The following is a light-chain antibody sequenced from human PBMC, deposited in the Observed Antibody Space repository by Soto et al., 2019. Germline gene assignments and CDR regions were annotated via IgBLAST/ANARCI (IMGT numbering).Light chain of an antibody. V-gene: IGLV2-8*01. Sequence: QSALTQPPSASGSPGQSVTISCTGTSSDVGGYNYVSWYQQHTGKAPKLMIYEVTKRPSGVPDRFSGSQSGNTASLTVSGLQAEDEADYYCSSHAGSVVFGGGTTHNVL. J-gene: IGLJ2*01. CDR2: EVT. CDR1: SSDVGGYNY. CDR3: SSHAGSVV.